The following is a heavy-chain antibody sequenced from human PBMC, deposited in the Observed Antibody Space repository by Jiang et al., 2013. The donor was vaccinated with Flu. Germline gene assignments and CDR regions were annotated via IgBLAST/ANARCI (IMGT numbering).Heavy chain of an antibody. Sequence: YWSWIRQPPGKGLEFIGYIYNSGSANYNPSLKSRVTISVDMAKNQFSLRLTSVTTADTAVYYCARPYYYYAMDVWGPRDHGHRLL. CDR2: IYNSGSA. J-gene: IGHJ6*01. CDR1: Y. CDR3: ARPYYYYAMDV. V-gene: IGHV4-59*08.